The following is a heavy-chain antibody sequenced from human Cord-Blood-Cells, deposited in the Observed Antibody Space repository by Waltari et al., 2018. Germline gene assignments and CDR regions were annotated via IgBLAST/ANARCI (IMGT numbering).Heavy chain of an antibody. V-gene: IGHV1-69*12. CDR1: GGTFSSYA. CDR2: VNPIIGTA. J-gene: IGHJ3*02. D-gene: IGHD3-16*01. CDR3: ARRAGGPFDAFDI. Sequence: QVQLVQSGAEVKKPGSSVKVSCKASGGTFSSYAISWVRQAPGQGLEWMGGVNPIIGTANYAQKFQGRVTITADEATSTAYMELSSLRSEDTAVYYCARRAGGPFDAFDIWGQGTMVTVSS.